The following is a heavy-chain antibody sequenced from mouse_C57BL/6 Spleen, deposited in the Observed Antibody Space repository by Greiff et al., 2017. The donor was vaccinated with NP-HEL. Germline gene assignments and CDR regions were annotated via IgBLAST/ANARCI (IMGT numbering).Heavy chain of an antibody. V-gene: IGHV1-55*01. Sequence: QVQLQQPGAELVKPGASVKMSCKASGYTFTSYWITWVKQRPGQGLEWIGDIYPGSGSTNYNEKFKSKATLTVDTSSSTAYMQLSSLTSEDSAVYYCARTHYYGSSPWYFDVWGTGTTVTVSS. CDR2: IYPGSGST. CDR3: ARTHYYGSSPWYFDV. CDR1: GYTFTSYW. D-gene: IGHD1-1*01. J-gene: IGHJ1*03.